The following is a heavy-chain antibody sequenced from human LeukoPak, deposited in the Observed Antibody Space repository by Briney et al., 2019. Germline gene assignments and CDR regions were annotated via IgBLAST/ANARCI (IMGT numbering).Heavy chain of an antibody. CDR3: AREGAATATVGFDP. Sequence: SETLSLTCTVSGGSISSGGYYWSWIRQPPGKGLEWIGYIYHSGSTYYNPSLKSRVTISVDRSKNQFSLKLSSVTAADTAVYYCAREGAATATVGFDPWGQGTLVTVSS. J-gene: IGHJ5*02. V-gene: IGHV4-30-2*01. CDR2: IYHSGST. D-gene: IGHD4-23*01. CDR1: GGSISSGGYY.